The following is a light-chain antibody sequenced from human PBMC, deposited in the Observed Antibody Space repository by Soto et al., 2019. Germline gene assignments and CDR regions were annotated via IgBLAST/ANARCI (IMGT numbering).Light chain of an antibody. Sequence: DIQMTHSPSTLSASVGDRVTITCRASQSISSWLAWYQQKPGKAPKLLIYKASSLESGVPSRFSGSGSGTEFTLTISSLQPDDFATYYCQQYNSYPWTFGQGTKVDNK. J-gene: IGKJ1*01. CDR2: KAS. V-gene: IGKV1-5*03. CDR1: QSISSW. CDR3: QQYNSYPWT.